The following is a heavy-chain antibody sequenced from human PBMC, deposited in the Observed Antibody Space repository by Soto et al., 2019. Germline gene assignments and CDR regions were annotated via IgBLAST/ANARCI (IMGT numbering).Heavy chain of an antibody. J-gene: IGHJ6*02. Sequence: ASVKVSCKASGYTFTSYGISWVRQAPGQGLEWMGWISAYNGNTNYAQKLQGRVTMTTDTSTSTAYMELRSLRSDDTAVYYCVRYQTYYYYGMDVWDQGTTVTVSS. CDR1: GYTFTSYG. CDR2: ISAYNGNT. CDR3: VRYQTYYYYGMDV. D-gene: IGHD2-2*01. V-gene: IGHV1-18*01.